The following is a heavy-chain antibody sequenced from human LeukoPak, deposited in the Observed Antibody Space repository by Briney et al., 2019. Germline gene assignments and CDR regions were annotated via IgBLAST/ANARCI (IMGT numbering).Heavy chain of an antibody. CDR2: SRNKINSYTT. V-gene: IGHV3-72*01. CDR3: AKSFFWSGYYYAMDV. D-gene: IGHD3-3*01. Sequence: PGGSLRLSCAASGSTLSDHFVDWVRQAPGQGLEWVGRSRNKINSYTTEYAASVRGRFTISRDDSENSLYLQMNSLKTEDTAVYYCAKSFFWSGYYYAMDVWGQGTTVTVSS. J-gene: IGHJ6*02. CDR1: GSTLSDHF.